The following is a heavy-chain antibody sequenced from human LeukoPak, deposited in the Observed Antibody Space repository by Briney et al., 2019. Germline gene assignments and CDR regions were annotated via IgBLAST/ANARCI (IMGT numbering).Heavy chain of an antibody. CDR3: ARDVNDDGMDV. D-gene: IGHD1-1*01. Sequence: SETLSLTCTVSGGSISSYYWSWIRQPPGKGLEWIGYIYYSGSTNYNPSLKSRVTISVDTSKNQFSLKLSSVTAADTAVYYCARDVNDDGMDVWGQGTTVTVSS. CDR2: IYYSGST. J-gene: IGHJ6*02. V-gene: IGHV4-59*01. CDR1: GGSISSYY.